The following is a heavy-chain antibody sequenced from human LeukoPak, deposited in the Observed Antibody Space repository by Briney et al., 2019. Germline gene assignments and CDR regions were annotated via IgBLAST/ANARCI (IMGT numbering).Heavy chain of an antibody. V-gene: IGHV4-39*01. Sequence: SETLSLTCSVSGGSISRSSYYWGWLRQPPGKGLEWIGSIYYSGSTYYNPSLKSRVTISVDTSKNQFSLKLSSVTAADTAVYYCASGPRPFDYWGQGTLATVSS. CDR2: IYYSGST. CDR3: ASGPRPFDY. J-gene: IGHJ4*02. CDR1: GGSISRSSYY.